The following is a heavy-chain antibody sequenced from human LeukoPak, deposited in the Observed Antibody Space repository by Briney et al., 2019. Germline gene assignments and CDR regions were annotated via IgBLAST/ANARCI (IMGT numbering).Heavy chain of an antibody. V-gene: IGHV3-23*01. CDR1: GFTFSSYA. D-gene: IGHD2-21*01. CDR2: ISGSGGST. J-gene: IGHJ4*02. Sequence: GGSLRLSCAASGFTFSSYAMSWVRQAPGKGLEWVSAISGSGGSTYYADSVKGRSTISRENSKNVLYLQMSSLRAEDTAVYYCAKDYNRGLPDYWGQGTLVIVSS. CDR3: AKDYNRGLPDY.